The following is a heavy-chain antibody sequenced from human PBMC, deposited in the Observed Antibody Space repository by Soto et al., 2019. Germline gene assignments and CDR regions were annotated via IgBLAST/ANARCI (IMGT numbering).Heavy chain of an antibody. CDR1: GYTFTSYG. J-gene: IGHJ3*02. V-gene: IGHV1-18*01. CDR3: ARDSPDDFWSGYYTGPLDAFDI. Sequence: ASVKVSCKASGYTFTSYGISCVRQAPGQGLEWMGWISAYNGNTNYAQKLQGRVTMTTDTSTSTAYMELRSLRSDDTAVYYCARDSPDDFWSGYYTGPLDAFDIWGQGTMVTVSS. CDR2: ISAYNGNT. D-gene: IGHD3-3*01.